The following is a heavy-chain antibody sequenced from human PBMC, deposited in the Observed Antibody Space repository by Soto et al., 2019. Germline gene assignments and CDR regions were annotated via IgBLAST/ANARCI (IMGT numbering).Heavy chain of an antibody. D-gene: IGHD2-2*01. J-gene: IGHJ4*02. CDR2: IYWDDDE. Sequence: QITLKESGPTLVKPTQTLTLTCTFSGFSLSTTAEGVGWIRQPPGKALECLALIYWDDDERYSPSLKCRLTITKDTSKNQGVLTMTHVDPVDTATYYSAHGSCSSADCYPNPFLACWGQGILVTVSS. V-gene: IGHV2-5*02. CDR1: GFSLSTTAEG. CDR3: AHGSCSSADCYPNPFLAC.